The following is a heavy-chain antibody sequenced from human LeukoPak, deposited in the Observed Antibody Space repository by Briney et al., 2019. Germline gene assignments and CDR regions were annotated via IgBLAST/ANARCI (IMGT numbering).Heavy chain of an antibody. CDR2: INGDGSST. Sequence: SGGSLRLSCAASGFTFSSYWMHWVRQAPGKGLVWVSRINGDGSSTTYADSVKGRLTISRDNAKNSLYLQMNSLTDEDTAVYYCARYRDGYNPHAFDIWGQGTMVTVSS. V-gene: IGHV3-74*01. CDR1: GFTFSSYW. CDR3: ARYRDGYNPHAFDI. J-gene: IGHJ3*02. D-gene: IGHD5-24*01.